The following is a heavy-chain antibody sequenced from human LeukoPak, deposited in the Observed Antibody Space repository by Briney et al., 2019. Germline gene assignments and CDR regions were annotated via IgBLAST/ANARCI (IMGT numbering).Heavy chain of an antibody. V-gene: IGHV3-21*01. D-gene: IGHD3-22*01. CDR2: ISSSSSYI. CDR3: ARDSPDYYDSSGYYYFGTYYYGMDV. J-gene: IGHJ6*02. Sequence: PGGSLRLSCAASGFTFSSYSMNWVRQAPGKGLEWVSSISSSSSYIYYADSVKGRFTISRDNAKNSLYLQMNSLRAEDTAVYYCARDSPDYYDSSGYYYFGTYYYGMDVWGQGTTVTVSS. CDR1: GFTFSSYS.